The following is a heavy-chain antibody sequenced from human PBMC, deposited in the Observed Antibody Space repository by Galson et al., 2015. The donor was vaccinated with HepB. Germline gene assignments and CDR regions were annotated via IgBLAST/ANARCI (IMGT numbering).Heavy chain of an antibody. V-gene: IGHV3-30*04. CDR2: TSYDESDK. Sequence: SLRLSCAASGFTFSNYAMHWVRQAPGKGLEWVAVTSYDESDKYYADSVKGRFTISRDNSKNTLYLQMNSLRFEDTAFYYCARDRAIRGVMLDPFDYWGQGTLVTVSS. J-gene: IGHJ4*02. CDR1: GFTFSNYA. CDR3: ARDRAIRGVMLDPFDY. D-gene: IGHD3-10*01.